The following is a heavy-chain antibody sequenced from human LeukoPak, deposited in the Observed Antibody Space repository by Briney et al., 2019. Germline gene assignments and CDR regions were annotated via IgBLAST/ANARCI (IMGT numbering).Heavy chain of an antibody. V-gene: IGHV1-58*01. J-gene: IGHJ4*02. CDR2: IVVGSGNT. CDR3: AADSTYYYGSGSYQGFDY. Sequence: TSVKVSCKASGFTFTSSAVQCVRQARGQRLEWIGWIVVGSGNTNYAQKFQERVTITRDMSTSTAYMELSSLRSEDTAVYYCAADSTYYYGSGSYQGFDYWGQGTLVTVSS. D-gene: IGHD3-10*01. CDR1: GFTFTSSA.